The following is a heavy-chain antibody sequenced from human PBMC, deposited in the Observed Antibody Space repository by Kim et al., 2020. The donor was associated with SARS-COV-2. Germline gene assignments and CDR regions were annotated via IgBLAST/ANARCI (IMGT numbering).Heavy chain of an antibody. CDR2: IKSKTDGGTT. Sequence: GGSLRLSCAASGFTFSNAWMSWVRQAPGKGLEWVGRIKSKTDGGTTDYAAPVKGRFTISRDDSKNTLYLQMNSLKTEDTAVYYCTTEGGSYGDYPLWDYWGQGTLVTVSS. CDR1: GFTFSNAW. J-gene: IGHJ4*02. D-gene: IGHD4-17*01. V-gene: IGHV3-15*01. CDR3: TTEGGSYGDYPLWDY.